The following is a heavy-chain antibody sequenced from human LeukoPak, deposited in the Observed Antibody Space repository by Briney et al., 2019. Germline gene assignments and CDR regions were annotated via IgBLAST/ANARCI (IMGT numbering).Heavy chain of an antibody. Sequence: GASVKDSCKASVCTFSSYAISWVRQAPGQGLEWMGGIIPIFGTANYAQKFQGRVTITADESTSTAYMELSSLRSEDTAVYYCARGDLHYYDSSGYPTATDFDYWGQGTLVTVSS. CDR1: VCTFSSYA. V-gene: IGHV1-69*01. CDR3: ARGDLHYYDSSGYPTATDFDY. CDR2: IIPIFGTA. J-gene: IGHJ4*02. D-gene: IGHD3-22*01.